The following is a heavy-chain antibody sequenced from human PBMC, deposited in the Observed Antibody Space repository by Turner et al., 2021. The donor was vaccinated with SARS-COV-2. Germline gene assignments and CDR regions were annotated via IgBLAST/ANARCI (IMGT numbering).Heavy chain of an antibody. CDR2: ICYDGSNK. J-gene: IGHJ4*02. CDR3: ARGPTDSSSWMGYYFDY. CDR1: GFTFSSYG. Sequence: QVQLVESGGGVVQPGRSLRLSCAASGFTFSSYGMHWVRQAPGKGLEWVAVICYDGSNKYYADSVKGRFTISRDNSKNTLYLQTNSLRAEDTAVYYCARGPTDSSSWMGYYFDYWGQGTLVTVSS. V-gene: IGHV3-33*01. D-gene: IGHD6-13*01.